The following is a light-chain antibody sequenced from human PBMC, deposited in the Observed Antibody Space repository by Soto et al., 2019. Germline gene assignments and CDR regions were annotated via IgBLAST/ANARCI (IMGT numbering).Light chain of an antibody. CDR2: GAS. CDR1: QSVSGSY. V-gene: IGKV3-20*01. CDR3: QQFGSSSLT. J-gene: IGKJ3*01. Sequence: EIVVTQSPGTLSLSPGERATLSCGASQSVSGSYLAWYQQKPGQAPRLLIYGASSRATGVPDRFSGSRSGTDVTLTISSLEPEDFAVYYCQQFGSSSLTFGPGTKVDI.